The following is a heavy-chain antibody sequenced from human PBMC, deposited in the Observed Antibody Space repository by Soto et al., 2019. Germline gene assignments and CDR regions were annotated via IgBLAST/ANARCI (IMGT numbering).Heavy chain of an antibody. V-gene: IGHV3-30*18. CDR3: AKEVHPWYYDILTGYYGMDV. Sequence: GGSLRLSCAASGFTFSSYGMHWVRQAPGKGLEWVAVISYDGSNKYYADSVKGRFTISRDNSKNTLYLQMNSLRAEDTAVYYCAKEVHPWYYDILTGYYGMDVWGQGTTVTVSS. D-gene: IGHD3-9*01. CDR2: ISYDGSNK. J-gene: IGHJ6*02. CDR1: GFTFSSYG.